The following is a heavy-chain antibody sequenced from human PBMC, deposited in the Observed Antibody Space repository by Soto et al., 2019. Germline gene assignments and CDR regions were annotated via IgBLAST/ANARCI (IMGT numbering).Heavy chain of an antibody. Sequence: GGSLRLSCAASGFTFSSYAMNWVRQAPGKGLEWVSAISGSGGSTYYAASVKGRFTISRDNSKNTLYLQMNSLRAEDTAVYYCAKAAHLRGGYFDYWGQGTLVTVSS. CDR1: GFTFSSYA. J-gene: IGHJ4*02. CDR2: ISGSGGST. V-gene: IGHV3-23*01. CDR3: AKAAHLRGGYFDY. D-gene: IGHD2-15*01.